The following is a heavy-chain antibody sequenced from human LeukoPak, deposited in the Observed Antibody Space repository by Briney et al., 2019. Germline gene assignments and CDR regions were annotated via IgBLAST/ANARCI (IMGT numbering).Heavy chain of an antibody. D-gene: IGHD2-15*01. V-gene: IGHV3-23*01. Sequence: GGSLRLSCAASGFTFSSYAMSWVRQAPGKGLEWVSAISGSGGSTYYADSVKGRFTISRDNSKNTLYLQMNSLRAEDTAVYYCAKDKNVGYCSGGSCPYYFDYWGQGTLVTVSS. CDR2: ISGSGGST. CDR3: AKDKNVGYCSGGSCPYYFDY. J-gene: IGHJ4*02. CDR1: GFTFSSYA.